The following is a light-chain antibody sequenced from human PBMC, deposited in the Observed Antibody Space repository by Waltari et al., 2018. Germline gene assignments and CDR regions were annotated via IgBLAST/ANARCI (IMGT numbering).Light chain of an antibody. CDR3: SSYTQSRTRV. CDR1: SREVGAYNL. Sequence: QSALTQSASVSGSPGQSITISCTGTSREVGAYNLVSWYQHLPGRAPKLILSGVTKRPSGISDRFSGSKSGNTASLTISGLQSEDEADYYCSSYTQSRTRVFGGGTKVTVL. V-gene: IGLV2-23*02. CDR2: GVT. J-gene: IGLJ3*02.